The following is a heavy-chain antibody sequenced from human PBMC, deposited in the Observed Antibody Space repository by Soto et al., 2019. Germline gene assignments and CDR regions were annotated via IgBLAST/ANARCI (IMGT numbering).Heavy chain of an antibody. CDR3: ARAYVRYFDWLLSYYGMDV. J-gene: IGHJ6*02. Sequence: ASVKVSCKASGYTFTSYAMHWVRQDPGQRLEWMGWINAGNGNTKYSQKFQGRVTITRDTSASTAYMELSSLSSEDTAVYYCARAYVRYFDWLLSYYGMDVWRQGTTVTVSS. V-gene: IGHV1-3*01. CDR2: INAGNGNT. CDR1: GYTFTSYA. D-gene: IGHD3-9*01.